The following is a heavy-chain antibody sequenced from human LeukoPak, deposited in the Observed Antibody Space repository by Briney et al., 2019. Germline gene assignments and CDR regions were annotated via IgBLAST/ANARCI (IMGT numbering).Heavy chain of an antibody. J-gene: IGHJ6*02. Sequence: GESLKISCKGSGYSFTSYWIGWVRQMPGKGLEWMGIIYPGDSDTRYSPSFQGQVTISADKSISTAYLQWSSLKASDTAMYYCARSASYCSSTSCHKYYYYYYGMDVWGQGTTVTVSS. CDR2: IYPGDSDT. D-gene: IGHD2-2*01. CDR1: GYSFTSYW. V-gene: IGHV5-51*01. CDR3: ARSASYCSSTSCHKYYYYYYGMDV.